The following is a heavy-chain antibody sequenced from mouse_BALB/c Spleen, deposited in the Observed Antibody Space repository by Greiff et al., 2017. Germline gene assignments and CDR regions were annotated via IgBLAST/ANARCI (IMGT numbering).Heavy chain of an antibody. J-gene: IGHJ4*01. CDR1: GYTFTTYP. CDR3: ARKYGNYAMDY. Sequence: VQLQQSGAELVKPGASVQMSCKAFGYTFTTYPLEWMKQNHGKSLEWIGNFHPYNDDTKYNEKFKGKAKLTVEKSSSTVYLELSRLTSDDSAVYYCARKYGNYAMDYWGQGTSVTVSS. CDR2: FHPYNDDT. D-gene: IGHD2-10*02. V-gene: IGHV1-47*01.